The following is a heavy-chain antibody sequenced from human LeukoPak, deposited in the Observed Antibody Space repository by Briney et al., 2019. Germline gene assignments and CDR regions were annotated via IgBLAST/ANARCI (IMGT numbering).Heavy chain of an antibody. CDR1: GYKFTDDY. CDR3: APTAEAYTSWWKV. D-gene: IGHD3-16*01. V-gene: IGHV1-2*02. Sequence: ASVKVSCKASGYKFTDDYMHWVRQAPGQGLEFMGWINPDSGFTNYAQKFKGRVTMTRDTSISTAYLEVRSLTSDDTAVYYCAPTAEAYTSWWKVWGQGTLVTVSS. CDR2: INPDSGFT. J-gene: IGHJ4*02.